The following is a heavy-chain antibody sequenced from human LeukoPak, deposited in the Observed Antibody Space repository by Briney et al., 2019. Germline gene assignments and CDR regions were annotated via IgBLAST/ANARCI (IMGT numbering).Heavy chain of an antibody. CDR3: ARDGTCSGGSCSSFYGLDV. V-gene: IGHV3-66*01. CDR2: IYSGGST. Sequence: GGSLRLSCAASGFTVSSNYMSWVRQAPGKGLEWVSAIYSGGSTYYADSVKGRFTISRDNSKNTLYLQMNNLRAEDTAVYFCARDGTCSGGSCSSFYGLDVWGQGTTVTVSS. D-gene: IGHD2-15*01. J-gene: IGHJ6*02. CDR1: GFTVSSNY.